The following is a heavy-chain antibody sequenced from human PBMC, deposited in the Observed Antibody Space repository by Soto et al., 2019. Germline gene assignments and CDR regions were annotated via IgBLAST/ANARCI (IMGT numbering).Heavy chain of an antibody. Sequence: GASVKVSCKASGYTFTSYGISWVRQAPGQGLEWMGWISAYNGNTNYAQKLQGRVTMTTDTSTSTAYMELRSLRSDDTAVCYCARETTMVRGVKPYYYGMDVWGQGTTVTVSS. CDR2: ISAYNGNT. CDR3: ARETTMVRGVKPYYYGMDV. V-gene: IGHV1-18*01. CDR1: GYTFTSYG. D-gene: IGHD3-10*01. J-gene: IGHJ6*02.